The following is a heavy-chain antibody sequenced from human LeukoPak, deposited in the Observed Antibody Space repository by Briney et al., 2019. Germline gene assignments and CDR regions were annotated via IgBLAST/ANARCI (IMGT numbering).Heavy chain of an antibody. CDR2: ISGSGGNT. CDR1: GFTFRGYT. Sequence: PGGSLRLSCAASGFTFRGYTMNWGRQAPGRGLEWVSAISGSGGNTYYADSVKGRFTISRDNSKNTLYLQMNRLRAEDTAVYYCAKQKVVAYFDCWGQGTLVTVSS. CDR3: AKQKVVAYFDC. V-gene: IGHV3-23*01. D-gene: IGHD2-15*01. J-gene: IGHJ4*02.